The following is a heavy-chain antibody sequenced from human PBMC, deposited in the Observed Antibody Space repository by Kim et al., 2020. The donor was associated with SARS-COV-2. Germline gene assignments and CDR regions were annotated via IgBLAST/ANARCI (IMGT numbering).Heavy chain of an antibody. J-gene: IGHJ4*02. CDR2: T. D-gene: IGHD6-19*01. Sequence: TYYADSVKGRFTISRDNSKNSLYLQMNSLRTEDTALYYCAKDINKQWLAAWGQGTLVTVSS. V-gene: IGHV3-43*01. CDR3: AKDINKQWLAA.